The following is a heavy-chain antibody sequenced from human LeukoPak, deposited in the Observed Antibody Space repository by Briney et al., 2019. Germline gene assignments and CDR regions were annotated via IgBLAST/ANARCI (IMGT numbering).Heavy chain of an antibody. J-gene: IGHJ4*02. CDR1: GFTFSSYA. CDR3: AKAPVTSCRGAFCYPFDS. D-gene: IGHD2-15*01. V-gene: IGHV3-23*01. Sequence: GGSLRLSCAASGFTFSSYAMSWVRQAPGKGLEWVSAISGSGGSTYYADSVKGRFTISRDNSRNTMYLQMNSLRAEDAAVYYCAKAPVTSCRGAFCYPFDSWGQGTLVTVSS. CDR2: ISGSGGST.